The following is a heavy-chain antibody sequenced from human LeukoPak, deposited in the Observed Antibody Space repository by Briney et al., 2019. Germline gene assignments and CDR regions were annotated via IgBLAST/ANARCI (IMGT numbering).Heavy chain of an antibody. J-gene: IGHJ4*02. V-gene: IGHV3-30*02. CDR2: IRYDGSYK. Sequence: GGSLRLSCAASGFTFSNYGIHWVRQAPGKGLEGVAFIRYDGSYKYYADSVRGRFTISRDNSKSTVYLQMNSLRAEDTAVYYCARKEELWSPGDYWGQGTLVTVS. CDR3: ARKEELWSPGDY. D-gene: IGHD5-18*01. CDR1: GFTFSNYG.